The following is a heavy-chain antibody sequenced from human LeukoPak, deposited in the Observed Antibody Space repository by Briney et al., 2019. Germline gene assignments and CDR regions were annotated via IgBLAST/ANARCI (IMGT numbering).Heavy chain of an antibody. D-gene: IGHD6-13*01. CDR3: ARVNVAAAGIQYYYGMDV. CDR1: GFTFSSYA. CDR2: ISGSGGST. V-gene: IGHV3-23*01. J-gene: IGHJ6*02. Sequence: GGSLRLSCAASGFTFSSYAMSWVRQAPGKGLEWVSAISGSGGSTYYADSVKGRFIISRDNAESSLYLQMNSLRVEDTAVYYCARVNVAAAGIQYYYGMDVWGQGTTVTVSS.